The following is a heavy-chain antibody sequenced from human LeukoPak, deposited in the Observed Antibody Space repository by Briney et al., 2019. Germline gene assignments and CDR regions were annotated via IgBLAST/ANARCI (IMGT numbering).Heavy chain of an antibody. CDR3: ARRWLGDPYGMDV. Sequence: GGSLRLSCAASGYIFSNYAMTWVRQAPGKGLEWVSIIGGVSESFYYADSVKGRFTVSRDNSKDTLYLQINSLRDEDTAVYYCARRWLGDPYGMDVWGQGTTVSVSS. D-gene: IGHD3-10*01. CDR2: IGGVSESF. V-gene: IGHV3-23*01. CDR1: GYIFSNYA. J-gene: IGHJ6*02.